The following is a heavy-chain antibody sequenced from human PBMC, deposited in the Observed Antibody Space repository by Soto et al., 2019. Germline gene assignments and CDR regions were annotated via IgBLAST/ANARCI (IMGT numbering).Heavy chain of an antibody. V-gene: IGHV3-30*18. Sequence: GGSLRLSCAASGFTFSSYDMHWIRQAPGKGLEWVAVISYDGSNKYYADSVKGRFTISRDNSKNTLYLRMNSLRAEDTAVYYCAKRDGYNPLFDYWGQGTLVTVSS. CDR2: ISYDGSNK. D-gene: IGHD5-12*01. CDR1: GFTFSSYD. J-gene: IGHJ4*02. CDR3: AKRDGYNPLFDY.